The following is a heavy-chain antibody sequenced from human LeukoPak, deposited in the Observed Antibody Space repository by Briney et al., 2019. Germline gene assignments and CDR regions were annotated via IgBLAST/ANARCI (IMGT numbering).Heavy chain of an antibody. CDR3: ARDSILGVAATRPYNWFDP. CDR2: IYYSGST. Sequence: SETLSLTCTVSGGSISSSSYYWGWIRQPPGKGLEWIGSIYYSGSTYYTPSLKSRVTISVDTSKNQFSLKLNSVTAADTAVYYCARDSILGVAATRPYNWFDPWGQGTLVTVSS. V-gene: IGHV4-39*07. J-gene: IGHJ5*02. D-gene: IGHD2-15*01. CDR1: GGSISSSSYY.